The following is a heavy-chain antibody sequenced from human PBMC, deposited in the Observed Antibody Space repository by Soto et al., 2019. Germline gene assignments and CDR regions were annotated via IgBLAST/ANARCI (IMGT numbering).Heavy chain of an antibody. Sequence: PSETLSLTCTVSGGSISSGGYSWSWVRQPPGKGLEWIGEIYHSGNTNYNPSLKSRVTMAVDKSRNQFSLKLSSVTAADTAVYYCARRWGEGRVDYWGQGTLVT. CDR2: IYHSGNT. J-gene: IGHJ4*02. D-gene: IGHD3-10*01. V-gene: IGHV4-4*02. CDR1: GGSISSGGYS. CDR3: ARRWGEGRVDY.